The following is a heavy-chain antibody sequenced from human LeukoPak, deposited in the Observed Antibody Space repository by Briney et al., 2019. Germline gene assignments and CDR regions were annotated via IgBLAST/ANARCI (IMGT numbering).Heavy chain of an antibody. CDR3: ARGVYYDFWSSYFNNWFDP. D-gene: IGHD3-3*01. J-gene: IGHJ5*02. CDR1: GGSISSGKFY. V-gene: IGHV4-61*02. Sequence: SETLSLTCPVSGGSISSGKFYWSWMRQPAGKALVWIRRIDSSGSTNYNPSLKRRVTISVDTSKNQFSLKLSSVTAADTAVYYCARGVYYDFWSSYFNNWFDPWGQGTLVTVSS. CDR2: IDSSGST.